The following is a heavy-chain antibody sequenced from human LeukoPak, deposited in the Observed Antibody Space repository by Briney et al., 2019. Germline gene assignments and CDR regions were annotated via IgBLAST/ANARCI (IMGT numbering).Heavy chain of an antibody. Sequence: GGSLRLSCVASGFTFSSYSMSWVRQAPGKGLEWVSSISSSSYIYYADSVKGRFTISRDNAKNSLYLQMNSLRAEDTAVYYCARVLVAVAATPPYAFDIWGQGTMVTVSS. J-gene: IGHJ3*02. CDR3: ARVLVAVAATPPYAFDI. V-gene: IGHV3-21*01. D-gene: IGHD2-15*01. CDR1: GFTFSSYS. CDR2: ISSSSYI.